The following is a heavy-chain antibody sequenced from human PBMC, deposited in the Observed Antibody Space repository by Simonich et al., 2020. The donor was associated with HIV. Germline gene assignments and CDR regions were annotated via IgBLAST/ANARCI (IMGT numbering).Heavy chain of an antibody. CDR3: ARGFYQRLYYFDY. Sequence: QVQLQQWGAGLLKPSETLSLTCAVYGGSFSGYYWSWIRQPPAKGLEWIGEINNRGRTNDNPSLKSRGTISVDTSKNQFSLKLSSVTAADTAVYYCARGFYQRLYYFDYWGQGTLVTVSS. CDR2: INNRGRT. CDR1: GGSFSGYY. J-gene: IGHJ4*02. V-gene: IGHV4-34*01. D-gene: IGHD2-2*01.